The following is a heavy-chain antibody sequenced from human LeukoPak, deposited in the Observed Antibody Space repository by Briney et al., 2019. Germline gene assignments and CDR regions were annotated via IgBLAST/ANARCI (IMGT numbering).Heavy chain of an antibody. CDR2: ISSSSSYI. D-gene: IGHD6-13*01. Sequence: GGSLRLSWAASGFTFSSYSMNWVRQAPGKGLEWVSSISSSSSYIYYADSVKGRFTISRDNAKNSLYLQMNSLRAEDTAVYYCARGPLEQQHFGGFDYWGQGTLVTVSS. CDR3: ARGPLEQQHFGGFDY. CDR1: GFTFSSYS. J-gene: IGHJ4*02. V-gene: IGHV3-21*01.